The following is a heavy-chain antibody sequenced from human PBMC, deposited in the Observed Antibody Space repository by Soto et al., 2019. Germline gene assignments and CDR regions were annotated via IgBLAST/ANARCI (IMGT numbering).Heavy chain of an antibody. CDR3: ARDLVGYCSSTSCRLTFMPYIDY. CDR1: GFTFSSYG. CDR2: IWYDGSNK. Sequence: GGSLGLSCAASGFTFSSYGMHWVRQAPGKGLEWVAVIWYDGSNKYYADSVKGRFTISRDNSKNTLYLQMNSLRAEDTAVYYCARDLVGYCSSTSCRLTFMPYIDYWGQGTLVTVSS. J-gene: IGHJ4*02. V-gene: IGHV3-33*01. D-gene: IGHD2-2*01.